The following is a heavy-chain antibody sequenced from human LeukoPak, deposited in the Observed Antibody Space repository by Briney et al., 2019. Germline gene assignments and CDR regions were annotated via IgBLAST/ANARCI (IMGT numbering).Heavy chain of an antibody. D-gene: IGHD6-13*01. CDR2: ISASGGST. CDR3: ARGLGIAAAGNSRDY. CDR1: GFTFSSYA. J-gene: IGHJ4*02. Sequence: GGSLRLSCAASGFTFSSYAMTWVRQAPGKGLEWVSAISASGGSTYYADSVKGRFTISRDNSKNTLYLQMNSLRAEDTAVYYCARGLGIAAAGNSRDYWGQGTLVTVSS. V-gene: IGHV3-23*01.